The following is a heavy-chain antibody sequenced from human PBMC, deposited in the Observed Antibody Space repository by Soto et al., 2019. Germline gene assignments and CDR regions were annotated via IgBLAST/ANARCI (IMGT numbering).Heavy chain of an antibody. CDR1: GGSFTSNNW. CDR3: ASRDPGTSVDY. V-gene: IGHV4-4*02. D-gene: IGHD1-7*01. Sequence: PSETLSLTFAVSGGSFTSNNWWTWVRQPPGQWLEWIGEIYRTGSTNYNPSLKSRVTISLDKSENQFSLKVTSLTAADTAVYYCASRDPGTSVDYWGQGTLVTVSS. CDR2: IYRTGST. J-gene: IGHJ4*02.